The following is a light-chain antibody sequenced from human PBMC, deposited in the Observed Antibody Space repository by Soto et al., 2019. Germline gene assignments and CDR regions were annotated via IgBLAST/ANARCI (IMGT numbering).Light chain of an antibody. Sequence: QPVLTQSPSASASLGTSVKLTCTLSSGHNSDAIAWHQQQPEKGPRYLMKVNSDGSYSKGDGIPDRFSGSSSGAERYLTISSLQSEDEADYYCQTWGTGIQVFGGGTKVTVL. J-gene: IGLJ2*01. CDR2: VNSDGSY. CDR3: QTWGTGIQV. V-gene: IGLV4-69*01. CDR1: SGHNSDA.